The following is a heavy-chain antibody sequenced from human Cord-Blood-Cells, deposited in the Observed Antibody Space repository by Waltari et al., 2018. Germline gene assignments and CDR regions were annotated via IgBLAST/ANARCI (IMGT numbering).Heavy chain of an antibody. CDR1: GFTFSSYA. D-gene: IGHD1-26*01. CDR2: ISGSGGST. Sequence: EVQLLESGGGLVQPGGSLRLSCAASGFTFSSYAMSWVRQAPGKGLEWVSAISGSGGSTYYAGSGKGRFTISRDNSKNTLYLQMNSLRAEDTAVYYCAKSGSYYYYYYYMDVWGKGTTVTVSS. V-gene: IGHV3-23*01. J-gene: IGHJ6*03. CDR3: AKSGSYYYYYYYMDV.